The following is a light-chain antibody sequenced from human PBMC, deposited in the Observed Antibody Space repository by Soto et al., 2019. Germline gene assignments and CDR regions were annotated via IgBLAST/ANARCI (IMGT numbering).Light chain of an antibody. Sequence: AIQMTQSPSSLSASVGDRVTITCRASQDIRTELGWYQQKPGKAPKLLIYGASTLQSGVPSRFSGSGSGTDFTLTISSLQPEDFATYYCLQDHNYPRTFGQGTKVET. CDR2: GAS. V-gene: IGKV1-6*01. J-gene: IGKJ1*01. CDR1: QDIRTE. CDR3: LQDHNYPRT.